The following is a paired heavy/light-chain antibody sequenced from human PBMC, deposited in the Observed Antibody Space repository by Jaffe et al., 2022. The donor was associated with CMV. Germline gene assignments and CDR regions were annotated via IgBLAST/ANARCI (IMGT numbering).Heavy chain of an antibody. CDR2: INHSGST. CDR1: GGSFSGYY. D-gene: IGHD7-27*01. V-gene: IGHV4-34*01. Sequence: QVQLQQWGAGLLKPSETLSLTCAVYGGSFSGYYWSWIRQPPGKGLEWIGEINHSGSTNYNPSLKSRVTISVDTSKNQFSLKLSSVTAADTAVYYCATTLLTGVVSRARNWFDPWGQGTLVTVSS. J-gene: IGHJ5*02. CDR3: ATTLLTGVVSRARNWFDP.
Light chain of an antibody. CDR1: QGISSY. V-gene: IGKV1-9*01. CDR2: AAS. Sequence: DIQLTQSPSFLSASVGDRVTITCRASQGISSYLAWYQQKPGKAPKLLIYAASTLQSGVPSRFSGSGSGTEFTLTISSLQPEDFATYYCQHLRTFGQGTKLEIK. J-gene: IGKJ2*01. CDR3: QHLRT.